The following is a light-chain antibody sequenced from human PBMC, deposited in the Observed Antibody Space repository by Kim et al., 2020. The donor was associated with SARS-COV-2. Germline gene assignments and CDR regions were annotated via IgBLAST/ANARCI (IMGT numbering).Light chain of an antibody. CDR1: QSVSSS. V-gene: IGKV3-15*01. CDR2: GAS. CDR3: QQYNNWPRK. J-gene: IGKJ1*01. Sequence: EIVMTQSPAALSVSPGERATLSCRASQSVSSSLAWYQQKPGQAPRLLIHGASTRTTGIPARFSGSGSGTEFTLTISSLQSEDLALYYCQQYNNWPRKFGQGTKVDIK.